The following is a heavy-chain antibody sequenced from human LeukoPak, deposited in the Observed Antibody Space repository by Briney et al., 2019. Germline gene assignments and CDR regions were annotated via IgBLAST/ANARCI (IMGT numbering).Heavy chain of an antibody. Sequence: GGSLRLSCVASGFTFSSYTMSWARQAPGKGLEWVAKMKEDGSDIHYVDSVEGRFTICRDNAKNSLCLQMSSLRVEDTAIYYCARGGARYLDAWGQGILVTVSS. J-gene: IGHJ5*02. CDR2: MKEDGSDI. D-gene: IGHD3-9*01. V-gene: IGHV3-7*01. CDR3: ARGGARYLDA. CDR1: GFTFSSYT.